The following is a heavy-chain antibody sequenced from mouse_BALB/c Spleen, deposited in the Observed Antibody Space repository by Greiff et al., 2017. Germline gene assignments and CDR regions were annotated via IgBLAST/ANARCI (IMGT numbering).Heavy chain of an antibody. Sequence: EVQVVESGGGLVKPGGSLKLSCAASGFTFSSYTMSWVRQTPEKRLEWVATISSGGSYTYYPDSVKGRFTISRDNAKNTLYLQMSSLKSEDTAMYYCTREGDGYYGSYFDYWGQGTTLTVSS. CDR1: GFTFSSYT. J-gene: IGHJ2*01. CDR2: ISSGGSYT. V-gene: IGHV5-6-4*01. CDR3: TREGDGYYGSYFDY. D-gene: IGHD2-3*01.